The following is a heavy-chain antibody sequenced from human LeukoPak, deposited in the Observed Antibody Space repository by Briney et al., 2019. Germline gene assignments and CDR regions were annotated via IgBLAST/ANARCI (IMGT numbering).Heavy chain of an antibody. D-gene: IGHD3-22*01. CDR1: GYTFTSYG. CDR3: ARDRPYDSSGYYLGFDY. V-gene: IGHV1-18*01. Sequence: GASVKVSCKASGYTFTSYGISWVRQAPGQGLEWMGWISAYNGNTNYAQKLQGRVTMTTDTSTSTAYMELRSLRSDDTAVYYCARDRPYDSSGYYLGFDYWGQGTLVTVSS. J-gene: IGHJ4*02. CDR2: ISAYNGNT.